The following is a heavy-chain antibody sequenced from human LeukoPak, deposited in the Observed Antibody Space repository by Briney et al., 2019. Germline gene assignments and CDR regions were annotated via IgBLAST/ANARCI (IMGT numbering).Heavy chain of an antibody. CDR1: GYTFTSYA. CDR2: IIPILGIA. CDR3: ARSTPPRAYGDPRFRFDY. D-gene: IGHD4-17*01. Sequence: GASVKVSCKASGYTFTSYAISWVRQAPGQGLEWMGRIIPILGIANYAQKFQGRVTITADKSTSTAYMELSSLRSEDTAVYYCARSTPPRAYGDPRFRFDYWGQGTLVTVSS. J-gene: IGHJ4*02. V-gene: IGHV1-69*04.